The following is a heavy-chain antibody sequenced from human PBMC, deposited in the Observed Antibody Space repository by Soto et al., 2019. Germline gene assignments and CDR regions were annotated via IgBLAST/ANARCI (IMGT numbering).Heavy chain of an antibody. J-gene: IGHJ4*02. CDR3: ARGPPEYQLLRVDY. V-gene: IGHV3-23*01. CDR2: ISGSGGDT. CDR1: GSTYSPYV. D-gene: IGHD2-2*01. Sequence: GGSLRLSCAASGSTYSPYVMTWVRQATGRGLEWVSGISGSGGDTYYANSVRGRFTISRDNSKNTLYLQMNSLRAEDTALYYCARGPPEYQLLRVDYWGQGTLVTVSS.